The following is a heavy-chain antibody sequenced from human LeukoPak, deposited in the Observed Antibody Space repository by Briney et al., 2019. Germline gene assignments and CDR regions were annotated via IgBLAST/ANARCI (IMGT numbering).Heavy chain of an antibody. J-gene: IGHJ5*02. CDR1: GYSISSGYY. D-gene: IGHD1-14*01. CDR2: IYHSGTT. Sequence: PSETLSLTCTVSGYSISSGYYWGWIRQPPGKGLEWIGNIYHSGTTYYTPSLKRRVTISVDTSKNQFSLKLSSVTAADTAVYYCARDIYKNGRFDPWGQGTLVTVSS. CDR3: ARDIYKNGRFDP. V-gene: IGHV4-38-2*02.